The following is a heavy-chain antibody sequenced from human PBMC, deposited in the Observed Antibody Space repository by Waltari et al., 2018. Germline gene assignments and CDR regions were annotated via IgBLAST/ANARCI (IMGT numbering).Heavy chain of an antibody. CDR2: TYYRSKWYN. J-gene: IGHJ4*02. Sequence: WVRQAPGQGLEWLGRTYYRSKWYNDYAVSVKSRITIKPDTSRNQFSLQLNSVISEDTAVYYCTRGDGYTGFDYWGQGTLVTVSS. CDR3: TRGDGYTGFDY. D-gene: IGHD5-12*01. V-gene: IGHV6-1*01.